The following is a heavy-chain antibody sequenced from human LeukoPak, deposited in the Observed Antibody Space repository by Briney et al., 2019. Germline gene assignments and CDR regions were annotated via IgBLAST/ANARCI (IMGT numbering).Heavy chain of an antibody. Sequence: QTGRSLRLSCAASGFTFSSYAMHWVRQAPGKGLEWVAVISYDGSNKYYADSVKGRFTISRDNSKNTLYLQMNSLRAEDTAVYYCARDPQTDYYFDYWGQGTLVTVSS. CDR1: GFTFSSYA. J-gene: IGHJ4*02. D-gene: IGHD1-1*01. CDR3: ARDPQTDYYFDY. CDR2: ISYDGSNK. V-gene: IGHV3-30*04.